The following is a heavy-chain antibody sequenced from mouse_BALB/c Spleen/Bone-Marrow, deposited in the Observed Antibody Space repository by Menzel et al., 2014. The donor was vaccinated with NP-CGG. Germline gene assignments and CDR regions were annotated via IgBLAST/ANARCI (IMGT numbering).Heavy chain of an antibody. CDR1: GFNIKDTY. CDR3: ARYRLGTYFDY. CDR2: IDPANGNT. Sequence: EVKVEESGAELVKPGASVRLSCTASGFNIKDTYMDWVKQRPEQGLEWIGRIDPANGNTKYDPKFQGKATITADTSSNTAYLQLSSLTSEDTAVYYCARYRLGTYFDYWGQGTTLTVSS. D-gene: IGHD2-14*01. V-gene: IGHV14-3*02. J-gene: IGHJ2*01.